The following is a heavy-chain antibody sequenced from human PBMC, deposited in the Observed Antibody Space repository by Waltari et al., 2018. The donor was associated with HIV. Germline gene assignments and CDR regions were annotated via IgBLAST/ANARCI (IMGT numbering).Heavy chain of an antibody. J-gene: IGHJ4*02. D-gene: IGHD6-19*01. V-gene: IGHV3-23*04. Sequence: EVHLAASGGGLAQPGGSRRISCVFSGLPGPTSALTWVRQAPGNGVEWVSSIGASESATFEADAVKDRFTISRDDSKDTRSRQMDSLTNNDTAVYYCANEAAMSAGPLDSCGQGIIVVVSS. CDR2: IGASESAT. CDR3: ANEAAMSAGPLDS. CDR1: GLPGPTSA.